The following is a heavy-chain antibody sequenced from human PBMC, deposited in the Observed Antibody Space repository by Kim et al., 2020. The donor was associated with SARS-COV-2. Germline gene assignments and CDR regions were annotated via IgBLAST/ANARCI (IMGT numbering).Heavy chain of an antibody. CDR3: ARDSGSYLGYYYYGMDV. V-gene: IGHV4-31*02. D-gene: IGHD1-26*01. J-gene: IGHJ6*02. Sequence: LKSRVTISVDTSKNQFSLKLSSVTAADTAVYYCARDSGSYLGYYYYGMDVWGQGTTVTVSS.